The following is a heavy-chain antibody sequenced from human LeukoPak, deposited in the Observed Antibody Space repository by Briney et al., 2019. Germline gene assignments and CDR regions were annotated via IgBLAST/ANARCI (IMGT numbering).Heavy chain of an antibody. CDR3: ARRATVTIFYYYYYYMDV. CDR2: INHSGST. J-gene: IGHJ6*03. Sequence: SETLSLTCAVYGGSFSGYYWSWIRQPPGKGLEWIGEINHSGSTNYNPSLKSRVTISVDTSKNQFSLKLSSVTAADTAVNYCARRATVTIFYYYYYYMDVWGKGTTVTISS. CDR1: GGSFSGYY. V-gene: IGHV4-34*01. D-gene: IGHD4-17*01.